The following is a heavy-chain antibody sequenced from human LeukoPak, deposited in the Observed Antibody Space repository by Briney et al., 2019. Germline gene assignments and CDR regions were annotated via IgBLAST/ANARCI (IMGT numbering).Heavy chain of an antibody. CDR3: AKDRHPYCTGGVCSYYLDY. CDR2: IQYDGSNK. D-gene: IGHD2-8*02. J-gene: IGHJ4*02. CDR1: GFTFSSYG. V-gene: IGHV3-30*02. Sequence: PGGSLRLSCAASGFTFSSYGMHWVRQAPGKGLEWAAFIQYDGSNKYYADSVKGRFTISRDNSKNTLYLQMNSLRAEDTAVYYCAKDRHPYCTGGVCSYYLDYWGQSTLVTVSS.